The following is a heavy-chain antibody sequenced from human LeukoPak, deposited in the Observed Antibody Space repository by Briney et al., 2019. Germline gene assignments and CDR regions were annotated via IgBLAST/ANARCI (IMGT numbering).Heavy chain of an antibody. J-gene: IGHJ3*02. V-gene: IGHV3-23*01. CDR1: GFTFSSYG. D-gene: IGHD5-18*01. CDR2: ISGSGGST. Sequence: GGSLRLSCAASGFTFSSYGMSWVRQAPGKGLEWVSAISGSGGSTYYADSVKGRFTISRDNSKNTLYLQMNSLRAEDTAVYYCAKDNSGYSYGLDAFDIWGQGTMVTVSS. CDR3: AKDNSGYSYGLDAFDI.